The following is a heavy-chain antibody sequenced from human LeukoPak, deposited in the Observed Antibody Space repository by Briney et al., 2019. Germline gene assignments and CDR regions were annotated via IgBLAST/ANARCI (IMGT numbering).Heavy chain of an antibody. D-gene: IGHD1-1*01. V-gene: IGHV3-43D*03. Sequence: PWGSLRLACAASGFTFDDYDRSWVRQAPGKGLEWVSLINWDGSASYYAASVKDRFTIFRDNSKNSLYLQMNSLRGEDTALYYCAKTREYNWKIDYWGKGTLVTVSS. CDR1: GFTFDDYD. CDR3: AKTREYNWKIDY. CDR2: INWDGSAS. J-gene: IGHJ4*02.